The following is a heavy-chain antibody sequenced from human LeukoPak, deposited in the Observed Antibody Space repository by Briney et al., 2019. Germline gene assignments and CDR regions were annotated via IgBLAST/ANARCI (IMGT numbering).Heavy chain of an antibody. V-gene: IGHV1-2*02. CDR2: INPNSGGT. CDR3: ARVLDSSSWYSGGIDY. CDR1: GYTFTGYY. D-gene: IGHD6-13*01. J-gene: IGHJ4*02. Sequence: ASVKVSCKASGYTFTGYYMHWVRQAPGQGLEWMGWINPNSGGTNYAQKFQGRVTMTRDTSISTAYMELSRLRSDGTAVYYCARVLDSSSWYSGGIDYWGQGTLVTVSS.